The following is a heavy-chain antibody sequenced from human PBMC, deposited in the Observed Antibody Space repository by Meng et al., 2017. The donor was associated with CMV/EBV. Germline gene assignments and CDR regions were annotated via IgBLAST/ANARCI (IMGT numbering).Heavy chain of an antibody. D-gene: IGHD3-22*01. CDR2: ISSSSSYI. Sequence: GESLKISCSASGFTFSSYSMSWVRQAPGKGLEWVSSISSSSSYIYYADSVKGRFTISRDNAKNSLYLQMNSLRAEDTAVYYCARLTYYDSSGFDYWGQGTLVTVSS. J-gene: IGHJ4*02. CDR1: GFTFSSYS. V-gene: IGHV3-21*01. CDR3: ARLTYYDSSGFDY.